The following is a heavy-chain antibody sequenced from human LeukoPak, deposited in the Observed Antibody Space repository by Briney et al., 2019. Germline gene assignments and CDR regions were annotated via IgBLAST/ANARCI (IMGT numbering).Heavy chain of an antibody. CDR1: GYSFTTDY. CDR2: IYPDDSDT. CDR3: ASSYCGGDCSYAY. Sequence: GESLKISCKGSGYSFTTDYIGWVRQMPGKGLEWMGIIYPDDSDTTYSPSFQGQVTISVGKSITTAFLQWSSLKASDTAMYYCASSYCGGDCSYAYWGQGTLVTVSS. J-gene: IGHJ4*02. D-gene: IGHD2-21*02. V-gene: IGHV5-51*01.